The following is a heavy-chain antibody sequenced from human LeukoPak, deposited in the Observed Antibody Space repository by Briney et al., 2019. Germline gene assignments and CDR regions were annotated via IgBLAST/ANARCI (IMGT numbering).Heavy chain of an antibody. CDR2: ISSSSSYI. CDR1: GFTFNSYS. V-gene: IGHV3-21*01. J-gene: IGHJ4*02. D-gene: IGHD3-22*01. Sequence: GGSLRLSCAASGFTFNSYSMNWVRQAPGKGLEWVSSISSSSSYIYYADSVKGRFTISRDNAKNSLYLQMNSLRAEDTAVYYCARDPTYYYDSSGYSFDYWGQGTLVTVSS. CDR3: ARDPTYYYDSSGYSFDY.